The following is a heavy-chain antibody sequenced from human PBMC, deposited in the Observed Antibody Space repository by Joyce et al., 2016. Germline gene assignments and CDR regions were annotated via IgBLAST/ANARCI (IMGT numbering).Heavy chain of an antibody. D-gene: IGHD6-19*01. Sequence: QVQLRQWGAGLLKPSETLSLTCAVSGGPFRGFFWTWVRPPPGKALEWIGDITTSGATNYNPSLRSRFAISVDTSNNQVSPTLTSLSAADMAVYYCARSQWLAPLMYWGQGALVTVSP. CDR2: ITTSGAT. V-gene: IGHV4-34*02. CDR1: GGPFRGFF. J-gene: IGHJ4*02. CDR3: ARSQWLAPLMY.